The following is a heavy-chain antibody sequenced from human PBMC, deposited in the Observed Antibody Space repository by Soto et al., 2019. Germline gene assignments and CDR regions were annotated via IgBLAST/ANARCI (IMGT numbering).Heavy chain of an antibody. CDR2: IYYSGST. J-gene: IGHJ4*02. Sequence: QLQLQESGPGLVKPSQTLSLACTVSGGSFSSGGYYWSWIRQLPGKGLEWIGYIYYSGSTYYNPSLKSRFTISLDTSKNQFAVKLSSVTAADTAVYYCARATFFSGHHGYWGQGTLVTVSS. V-gene: IGHV4-31*03. CDR1: GGSFSSGGYY. D-gene: IGHD2-8*02. CDR3: ARATFFSGHHGY.